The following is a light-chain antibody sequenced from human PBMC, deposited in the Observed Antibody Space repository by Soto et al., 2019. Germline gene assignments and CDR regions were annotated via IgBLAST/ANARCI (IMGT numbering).Light chain of an antibody. CDR1: QSVSSN. CDR2: GAS. CDR3: QQYNNWPPP. Sequence: EIVVTQSPATLSVSPGERATLYCRASQSVSSNLAWYQQKPGQAPRRLIYGASTRATGIPARFSGSGSGTEFTLTISSLQSEDFAVYYCQQYNNWPPPFGQGTKVEVK. J-gene: IGKJ1*01. V-gene: IGKV3-15*01.